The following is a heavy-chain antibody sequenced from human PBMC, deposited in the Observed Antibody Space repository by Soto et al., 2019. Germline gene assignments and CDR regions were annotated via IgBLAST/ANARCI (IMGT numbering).Heavy chain of an antibody. Sequence: PGGSLRLSCAASGFTFSDHYMDWVRQAPGKGLEWVGRIRNKANSYGTKYAASVQGRFTISRDDSKNSLFLQMNSLKTEDTAVYYCIIVALGGIGNRLLDDWGQGSVVTVSS. V-gene: IGHV3-72*01. CDR1: GFTFSDHY. J-gene: IGHJ4*02. CDR2: IRNKANSYGT. CDR3: IIVALGGIGNRLLDD. D-gene: IGHD5-18*01.